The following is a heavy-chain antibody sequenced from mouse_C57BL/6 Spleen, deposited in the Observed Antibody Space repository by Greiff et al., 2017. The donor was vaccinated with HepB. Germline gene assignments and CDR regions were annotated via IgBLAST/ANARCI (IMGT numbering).Heavy chain of an antibody. D-gene: IGHD3-3*01. CDR1: GYTFTSYW. V-gene: IGHV1-50*01. CDR3: PRFGKGPGY. J-gene: IGHJ2*01. Sequence: VQLQQPGAELVKPGASVKLSCKASGYTFTSYWMQWVKQRPGQGLEWIGEIDPSDSYTNYNQKFKGKATLTVDTSSSTAYMQLSSLTSEDSAVYYCPRFGKGPGYWGQGTTLTVSS. CDR2: IDPSDSYT.